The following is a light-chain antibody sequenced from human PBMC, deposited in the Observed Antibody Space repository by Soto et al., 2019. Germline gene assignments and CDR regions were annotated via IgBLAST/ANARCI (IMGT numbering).Light chain of an antibody. Sequence: DIVMTQSPLSLPVTPGEPASISCRSSQNLLHSDGYNYLDWYLQKPGQSPHLLIYLGSNRASGVPDRFSGSGSGTDFTLKISRVEAEDVGVYYCMQALQTPRAFGGGTKVDIK. CDR2: LGS. CDR3: MQALQTPRA. CDR1: QNLLHSDGYNY. J-gene: IGKJ4*01. V-gene: IGKV2-28*01.